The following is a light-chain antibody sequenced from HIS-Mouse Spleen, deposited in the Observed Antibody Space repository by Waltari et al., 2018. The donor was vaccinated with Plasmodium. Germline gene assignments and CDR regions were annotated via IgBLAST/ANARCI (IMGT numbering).Light chain of an antibody. V-gene: IGLV3-10*01. Sequence: SYELTQPPSVSVSPGQTARITCSGDALPTKYAYWYQQKAGQAPVLVIYDDSKRPSGIPERFYGSSSGTMATLTISGAQVEDEADYYCYSTDSSGNHMVFGGGTKLTVL. CDR3: YSTDSSGNHMV. CDR1: ALPTKY. J-gene: IGLJ3*02. CDR2: DDS.